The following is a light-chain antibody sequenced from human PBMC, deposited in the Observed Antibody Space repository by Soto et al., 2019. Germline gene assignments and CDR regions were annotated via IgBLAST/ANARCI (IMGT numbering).Light chain of an antibody. CDR1: QSVTSSY. V-gene: IGKV3-20*01. CDR2: GAS. J-gene: IGKJ1*01. CDR3: QQYGSSRWT. Sequence: EIVLTQSPGTLSLSPGERATLSCRASQSVTSSYLAWWQQKPGQAPRLLIYGASSRATGIPDRFSGSGSGTDFTLTISRLEPEDFAVYYCQQYGSSRWTFGQGTKVDI.